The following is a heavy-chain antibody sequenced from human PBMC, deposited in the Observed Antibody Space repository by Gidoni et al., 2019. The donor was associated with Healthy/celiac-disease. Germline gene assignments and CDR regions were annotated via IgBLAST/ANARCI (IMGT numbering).Heavy chain of an antibody. Sequence: QVQLVQSGAEVKKPGASVKVSCKASGYTFTSYAMHWVRQAPGQRLEWMGWINAGNGNTKYSQKFQGRVTITRDTSASTAYMELSSLRSEDTAVYYCARGGMGAVAGTFDYWGQGTLVTVSS. V-gene: IGHV1-3*01. CDR1: GYTFTSYA. CDR3: ARGGMGAVAGTFDY. CDR2: INAGNGNT. J-gene: IGHJ4*02. D-gene: IGHD6-19*01.